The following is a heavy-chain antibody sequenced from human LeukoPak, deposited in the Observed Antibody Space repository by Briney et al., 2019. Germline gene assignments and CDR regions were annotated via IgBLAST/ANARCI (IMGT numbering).Heavy chain of an antibody. D-gene: IGHD2-8*01. CDR2: ISSSSSYI. CDR1: GFTFSSYS. V-gene: IGHV3-21*01. J-gene: IGHJ4*02. Sequence: GGSLRLSCAASGFTFSSYSMNWVRQAPGKGLAWVSSISSSSSYIYYADSVKGRFTISRDNAKNSLYLQMNSLRAEDTAVYYCARESTEIVLMVYAEEEGFDYWGQGTLVTVSS. CDR3: ARESTEIVLMVYAEEEGFDY.